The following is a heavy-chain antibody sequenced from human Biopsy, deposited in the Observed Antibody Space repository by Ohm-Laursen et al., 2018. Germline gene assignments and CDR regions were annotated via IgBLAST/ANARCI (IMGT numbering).Heavy chain of an antibody. CDR1: GGSISSDH. CDR3: ARATNSTGWPYYYFYGMDV. CDR2: VYYSGST. J-gene: IGHJ6*02. V-gene: IGHV4-59*01. D-gene: IGHD2/OR15-2a*01. Sequence: PGTLSLTCTVSGGSISSDHWSWIRQTPGKGLEWIGYVYYSGSTNYNPSLKSRVTISVDTSKNQFSLRLNSVTAADTAVYYCARATNSTGWPYYYFYGMDVWGQGTTVTVSS.